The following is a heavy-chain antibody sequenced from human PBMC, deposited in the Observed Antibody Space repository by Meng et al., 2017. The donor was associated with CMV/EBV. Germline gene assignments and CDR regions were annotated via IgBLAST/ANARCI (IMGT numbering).Heavy chain of an antibody. Sequence: LSLTCAASGFTFSSYAMHWVRQAPGKGLEWVAVISYDGSNKYYADSVKGRFTISRDNSKNTLYLQMNSLRAEDTAVYYCARDQGYWGQGTLVTVSS. CDR2: ISYDGSNK. V-gene: IGHV3-30-3*01. CDR3: ARDQGY. J-gene: IGHJ4*02. CDR1: GFTFSSYA.